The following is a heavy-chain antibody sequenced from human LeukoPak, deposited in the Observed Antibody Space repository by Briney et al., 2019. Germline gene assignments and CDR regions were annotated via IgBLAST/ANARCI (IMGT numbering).Heavy chain of an antibody. CDR2: INPNSGGT. V-gene: IGHV1-2*02. Sequence: ASVKVSLKSSGYMFTDHYMHWVRQAPGQGLEWMGWINPNSGGTNYAQKFHGRVTMTRDTSISTAYMELSSLRTDDTAVDYCARSPSGIAAAGLTYYYDYWGQGTLVTVSS. J-gene: IGHJ4*02. D-gene: IGHD6-13*01. CDR1: GYMFTDHY. CDR3: ARSPSGIAAAGLTYYYDY.